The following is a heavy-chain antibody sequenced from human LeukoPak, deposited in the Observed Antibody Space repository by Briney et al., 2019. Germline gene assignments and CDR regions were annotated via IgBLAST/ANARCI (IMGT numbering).Heavy chain of an antibody. CDR3: STTYYYDSSEGY. CDR2: IKSKTDGGTT. CDR1: GLTFSNAW. Sequence: GGSLRLSCAASGLTFSNAWMNWVRQAPGKGLEWVGRIKSKTDGGTTDYAAPVRGRFTISRDDSKNTLYLQMNSLKTEDTAVYYCSTTYYYDSSEGYWGQGTLVTVSS. J-gene: IGHJ4*02. V-gene: IGHV3-15*07. D-gene: IGHD3-22*01.